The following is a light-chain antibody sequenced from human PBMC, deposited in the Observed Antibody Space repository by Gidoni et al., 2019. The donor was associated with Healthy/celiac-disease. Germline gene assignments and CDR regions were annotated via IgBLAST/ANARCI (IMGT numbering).Light chain of an antibody. CDR2: DAS. Sequence: IQLTQSPSSLSASVGDRVTITCQASQDISNYLNWYQQKPGKAPKLLIYDASNLETGAPSRFSGSGSGTDFTFTISSLQPEDIATYYCQQYDNLPLTFXGXTKVEIK. J-gene: IGKJ4*01. CDR1: QDISNY. V-gene: IGKV1-33*01. CDR3: QQYDNLPLT.